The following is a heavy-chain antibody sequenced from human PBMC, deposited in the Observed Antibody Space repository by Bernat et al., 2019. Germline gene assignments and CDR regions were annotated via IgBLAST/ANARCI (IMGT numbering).Heavy chain of an antibody. CDR2: IFSGGST. CDR1: GFTVSSNY. Sequence: EVQLVESGGGLVQPGGSLRLSCAASGFTVSSNYMSWVRQAPGKGLEGVSVIFSGGSTYYADSVKGRFTISRDNSKNTLYLQMNSLRAEDTAVYYCARSSYYYGSGSYWGFDYWGQGTLVTVSS. V-gene: IGHV3-66*01. D-gene: IGHD3-10*01. CDR3: ARSSYYYGSGSYWGFDY. J-gene: IGHJ4*02.